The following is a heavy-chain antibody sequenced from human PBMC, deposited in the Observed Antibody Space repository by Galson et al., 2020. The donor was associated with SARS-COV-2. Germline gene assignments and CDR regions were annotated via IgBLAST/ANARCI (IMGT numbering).Heavy chain of an antibody. D-gene: IGHD2-15*01. CDR1: GFTFSSYN. CDR2: ISSSSSYI. J-gene: IGHJ6*03. CDR3: ARDDPHSASYYYYMDV. V-gene: IGHV3-21*04. Sequence: GESLKISCAASGFTFSSYNMNWVRQAPGKGLEWVSSISSSSSYIYYADSVKGRFTISRDNAKNSLYLQMNSLRAEDTAVYYCARDDPHSASYYYYMDVWGKGTTVTVSS.